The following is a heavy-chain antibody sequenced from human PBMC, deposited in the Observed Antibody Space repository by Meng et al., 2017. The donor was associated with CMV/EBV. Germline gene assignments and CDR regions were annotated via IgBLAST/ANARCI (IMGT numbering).Heavy chain of an antibody. V-gene: IGHV3-48*03. J-gene: IGHJ5*02. Sequence: GGSLRLSCAASGFTFSSYEMNWVRQAPGKGLEWVSYISSSGSTIYYADSVKGRFTISRDNAKNSLYLQMNSLKTGDTAVYYCTTEYQLLFPNWFDPWGQGTLVTVSS. CDR3: TTEYQLLFPNWFDP. D-gene: IGHD2-2*01. CDR1: GFTFSSYE. CDR2: ISSSGSTI.